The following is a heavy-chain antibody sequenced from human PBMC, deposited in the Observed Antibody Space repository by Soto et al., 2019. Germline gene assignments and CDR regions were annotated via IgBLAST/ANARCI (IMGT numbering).Heavy chain of an antibody. J-gene: IGHJ4*02. Sequence: EVQLVESGGGLVKPGGSLRLSCAASEFTFSSYSMHWVRQAPGKGLEWVSSIDSSSVYTFYADSVKGRFTVSRANAQNSLSLKMHSLRAEDAAVYYCARSLVGATPDSGGQGTLVTVSS. V-gene: IGHV3-21*01. CDR3: ARSLVGATPDS. CDR2: IDSSSVYT. D-gene: IGHD1-26*01. CDR1: EFTFSSYS.